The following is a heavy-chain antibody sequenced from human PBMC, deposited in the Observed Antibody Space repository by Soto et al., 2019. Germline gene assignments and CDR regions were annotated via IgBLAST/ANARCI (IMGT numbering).Heavy chain of an antibody. D-gene: IGHD3-9*01. J-gene: IGHJ6*02. V-gene: IGHV5-51*01. Sequence: GESLKVSCKGSGHSFTSYWIGWVRQMPGKGLEWMGIIYPGDSDTRYSPSLQGQVTISADKSISTAYLQWSSLKASDTAMYYCARHSDTIYHYRMDVWGQRNTVTVYS. CDR1: GHSFTSYW. CDR2: IYPGDSDT. CDR3: ARHSDTIYHYRMDV.